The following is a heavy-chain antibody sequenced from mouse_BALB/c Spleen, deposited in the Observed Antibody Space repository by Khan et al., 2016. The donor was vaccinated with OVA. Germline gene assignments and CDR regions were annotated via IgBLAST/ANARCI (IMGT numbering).Heavy chain of an antibody. CDR2: IWSAGST. CDR3: ARRGYDYGRGALFAY. D-gene: IGHD2-4*01. J-gene: IGHJ3*01. Sequence: QVQLKESGPGLVQPSQSLSITCTVSGFSLTNYSVHWVRQSPGQGLEWLGVIWSAGSTDYNAAFISRLTIRKDNSRSQVFFKMNSLQPNDTGIYYYARRGYDYGRGALFAYWDQGTLVTVSA. CDR1: GFSLTNYS. V-gene: IGHV2-2*02.